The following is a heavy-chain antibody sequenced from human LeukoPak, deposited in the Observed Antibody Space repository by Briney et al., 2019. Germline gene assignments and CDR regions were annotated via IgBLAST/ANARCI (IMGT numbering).Heavy chain of an antibody. D-gene: IGHD3-22*01. CDR3: AGPMIVVVTHDAFDI. V-gene: IGHV3-48*03. Sequence: AGGSLRLSCAASGFTFSSYEMNWVRQAPGKGLEWVSYVSSSGSTIYYADSVKGRFTISRDNAKNSLYLQMNSLRAEDTAVYYCAGPMIVVVTHDAFDIWGQGTMVTVSS. J-gene: IGHJ3*02. CDR1: GFTFSSYE. CDR2: VSSSGSTI.